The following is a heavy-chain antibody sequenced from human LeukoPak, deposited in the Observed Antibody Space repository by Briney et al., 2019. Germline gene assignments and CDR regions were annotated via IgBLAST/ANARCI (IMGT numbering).Heavy chain of an antibody. CDR2: IHYSGTT. V-gene: IGHV4-59*01. D-gene: IGHD1-1*01. Sequence: SETLSLTCTVSGDSIRTYYWSWIRQPPGKGLEWIGYIHYSGTTNYNPSLKSRVTISVDTSKNQFSLKLSSVTAADTAVYYCARVSWFPGTSYYYMDVWGKGTTVTVSS. CDR1: GDSIRTYY. J-gene: IGHJ6*03. CDR3: ARVSWFPGTSYYYMDV.